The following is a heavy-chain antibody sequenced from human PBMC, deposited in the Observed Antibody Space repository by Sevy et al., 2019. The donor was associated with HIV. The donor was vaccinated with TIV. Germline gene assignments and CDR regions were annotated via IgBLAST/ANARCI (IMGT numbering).Heavy chain of an antibody. V-gene: IGHV4-59*01. CDR3: ARAEGATYYFDY. J-gene: IGHJ4*02. CDR1: GGSISSYY. CDR2: IYYSGST. Sequence: SEILSLTCTVSGGSISSYYWSWIRQPPGKGLEWIGYIYYSGSTNYNPSLKSRVTISVDTSKNQFSLKLSSVTAADTAVYYCARAEGATYYFDYWGQGTLVTVSS. D-gene: IGHD1-26*01.